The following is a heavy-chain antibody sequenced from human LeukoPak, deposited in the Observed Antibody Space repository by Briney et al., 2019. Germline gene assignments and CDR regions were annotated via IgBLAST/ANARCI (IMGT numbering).Heavy chain of an antibody. D-gene: IGHD6-19*01. V-gene: IGHV3-48*04. CDR2: ISSSSSSI. J-gene: IGHJ3*02. Sequence: GGSLRLSCAASGFTFSSYSMNWVRQAPGKGLEWVSYISSSSSSIYYADSVKGRFTISRDNAKNSLYLQMNSLRAEDTAVYYCARDLAVAGAFDIWGQGTMVTVSS. CDR3: ARDLAVAGAFDI. CDR1: GFTFSSYS.